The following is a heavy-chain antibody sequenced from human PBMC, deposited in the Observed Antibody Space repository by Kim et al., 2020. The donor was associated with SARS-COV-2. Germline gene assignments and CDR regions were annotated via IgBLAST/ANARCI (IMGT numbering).Heavy chain of an antibody. V-gene: IGHV3-48*03. CDR3: ATDIMTGFALDH. D-gene: IGHD3-9*01. CDR1: GFTVGGYE. Sequence: GGSLRLSCVASGFTVGGYEMNWVRQAPGKGLEWFSFISSTGSSKYYTDSVKGRFTISRDNSKNSLFLQMDSLRAEDTAVYYCATDIMTGFALDHWGQGTLVTVSS. J-gene: IGHJ4*02. CDR2: ISSTGSSK.